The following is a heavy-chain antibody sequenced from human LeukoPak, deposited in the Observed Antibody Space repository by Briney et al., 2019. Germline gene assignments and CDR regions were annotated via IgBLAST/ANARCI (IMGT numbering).Heavy chain of an antibody. CDR2: IYYSGST. CDR3: ASLLGYTSRRYGYFDY. V-gene: IGHV4-59*01. D-gene: IGHD3-16*02. Sequence: PSETLSLTCTVSGGSISSYYWSWIRQPPGKGLEWIGYIYYSGSTNYNPSLKSRVTISVDTSKNQFSLKLSSVTAADTAVYYCASLLGYTSRRYGYFDYWGQGTLVTVSS. J-gene: IGHJ4*02. CDR1: GGSISSYY.